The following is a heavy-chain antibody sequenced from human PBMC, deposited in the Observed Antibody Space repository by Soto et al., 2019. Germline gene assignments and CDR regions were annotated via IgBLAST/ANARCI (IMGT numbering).Heavy chain of an antibody. V-gene: IGHV4-39*01. CDR3: ARTDILTSKNWFDP. J-gene: IGHJ5*02. CDR2: IYYSGST. D-gene: IGHD3-9*01. CDR1: GGSISSSIYY. Sequence: PSETLSLTCTVSGGSISSSIYYWGWIRQPPGKGLEWIGSIYYSGSTYYNPSLKSRVTMSVDTSKNQFSLKLSSVTAADTAVYYCARTDILTSKNWFDPWGQGTLVTVSS.